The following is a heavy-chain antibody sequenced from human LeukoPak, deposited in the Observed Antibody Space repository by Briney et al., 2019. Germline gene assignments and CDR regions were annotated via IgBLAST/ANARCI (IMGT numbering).Heavy chain of an antibody. CDR2: ISSSSSYI. J-gene: IGHJ5*02. Sequence: PGGSLRLSCAASGFTFSSYSMNWVRQAPGKGLEWVSSISSSSSYIYYADSVKGRFTISRDNAKNSLYPQMNSLRAEDTAVYYCAPLPYSSGPNWFDPWGQGTLVTVSS. D-gene: IGHD6-19*01. CDR1: GFTFSSYS. V-gene: IGHV3-21*01. CDR3: APLPYSSGPNWFDP.